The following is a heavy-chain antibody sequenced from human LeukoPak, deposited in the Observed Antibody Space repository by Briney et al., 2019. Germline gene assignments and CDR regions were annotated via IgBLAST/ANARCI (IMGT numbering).Heavy chain of an antibody. D-gene: IGHD3-9*01. V-gene: IGHV1-18*01. CDR3: ARDYDILTGYFSNDY. CDR2: ISAYNSNT. CDR1: GYTFTSYG. J-gene: IGHJ4*02. Sequence: ASVKVSCKASGYTFTSYGISWVRQAPGQGLEWMGWISAYNSNTNYAQKLQGRVTMTTDTSTNTAYMELRSLRSDDTAVYYCARDYDILTGYFSNDYWGQGTLVTVSS.